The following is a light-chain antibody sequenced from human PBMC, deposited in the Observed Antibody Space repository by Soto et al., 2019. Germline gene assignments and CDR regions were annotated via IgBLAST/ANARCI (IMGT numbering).Light chain of an antibody. J-gene: IGLJ2*01. Sequence: QSVLTQPPSASGAPGQRVTISCSGSSSNIRSYTLNWYQQLPGTAPKLLIYTNNQRPSGVPDLFSRSKSGTSASLATSALQSEDAADYTGEAWDDSLNVLSVLFGGGTQLTVL. CDR2: TNN. CDR3: EAWDDSLNVLSVL. V-gene: IGLV1-44*01. CDR1: SSNIRSYT.